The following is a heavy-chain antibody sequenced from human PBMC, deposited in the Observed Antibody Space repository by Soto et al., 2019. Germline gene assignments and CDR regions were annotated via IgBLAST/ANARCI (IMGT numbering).Heavy chain of an antibody. J-gene: IGHJ5*02. V-gene: IGHV4-59*01. CDR3: ARSLGWFDP. CDR1: GGSISSYY. CDR2: IYYSGST. Sequence: PSETLSLTCAVYGGSISSYYWSWIRQPPGKGLEWIGYIYYSGSTNYNPSLKSRVTISVDTSKNQFSLKLRSVTAADTAVYYCARSLGWFDPWGQGTLVTVSS.